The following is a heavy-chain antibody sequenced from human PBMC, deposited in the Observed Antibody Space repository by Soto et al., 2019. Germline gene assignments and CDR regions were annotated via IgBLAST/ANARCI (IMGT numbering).Heavy chain of an antibody. CDR1: GGSFSSYY. Sequence: SETLSLTCTVSGGSFSSYYWSWIRQPPGKGLEWIGYIYYSGSTNYNPSLKSRVTISVDTSKNQFSLKLSSVTAADTAVYFCARRSSGYYYYYMDVWGKGTTVTVSS. J-gene: IGHJ6*03. CDR3: ARRSSGYYYYYMDV. CDR2: IYYSGST. D-gene: IGHD6-6*01. V-gene: IGHV4-59*08.